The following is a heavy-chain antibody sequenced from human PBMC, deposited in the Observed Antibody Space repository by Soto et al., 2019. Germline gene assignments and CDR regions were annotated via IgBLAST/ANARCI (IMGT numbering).Heavy chain of an antibody. CDR1: GYTFTNYW. V-gene: IGHV5-51*01. CDR3: AASIFYYGMDV. Sequence: GEYLKISCKGSGYTFTNYWIGWVRQMPRKGLEWMGIIYPGDSDTKYNPSFQGQVTISADKSITTTYLQWSSLKASDTAIYYCAASIFYYGMDVWGQGTTVTVSS. J-gene: IGHJ6*02. CDR2: IYPGDSDT.